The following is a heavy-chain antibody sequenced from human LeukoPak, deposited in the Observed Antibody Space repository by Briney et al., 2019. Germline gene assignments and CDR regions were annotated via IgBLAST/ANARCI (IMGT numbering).Heavy chain of an antibody. CDR2: IYYSGST. D-gene: IGHD2-15*01. V-gene: IGHV4-59*01. CDR1: GGSMSNYY. Sequence: SETLSLTCTVSGGSMSNYYWSWIRQPPGKGLEWIGYIYYSGSTNYNPSLKSRVTISVDTSKNQFSLKLSSVTAADTAVYYCARTTEGYCRGRSCYSYYYYMDVWGKGTTVTVSS. CDR3: ARTTEGYCRGRSCYSYYYYMDV. J-gene: IGHJ6*03.